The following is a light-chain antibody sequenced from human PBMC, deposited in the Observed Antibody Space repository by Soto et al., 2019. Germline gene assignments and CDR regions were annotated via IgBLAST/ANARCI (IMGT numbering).Light chain of an antibody. Sequence: EVVLTQSPGTLSLSPGERATLSCRASQSVSSYLAWYQQKPGQAPRLLIYGASTRATDIPARFSGSGSGTEFTLTISSLQSEDFAVYYCQQYNDWLTFGGGTKV. CDR2: GAS. J-gene: IGKJ4*01. V-gene: IGKV3-15*01. CDR1: QSVSSY. CDR3: QQYNDWLT.